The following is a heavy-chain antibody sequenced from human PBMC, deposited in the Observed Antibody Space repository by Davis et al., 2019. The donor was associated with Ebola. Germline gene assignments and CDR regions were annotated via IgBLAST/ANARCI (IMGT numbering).Heavy chain of an antibody. V-gene: IGHV3-23*01. D-gene: IGHD2-15*01. CDR1: GFTFSSYA. Sequence: PGGSLRLSCAASGFTFSSYAMSWVRQAPGKGLEWVSAISGSGGSTYYADSVKGRFTIPRDNSKNTLYLQMNSLRAEDTAVYYCAKVPGYCSGGSCYWFDPWGQGTLVTVSS. CDR2: ISGSGGST. J-gene: IGHJ5*02. CDR3: AKVPGYCSGGSCYWFDP.